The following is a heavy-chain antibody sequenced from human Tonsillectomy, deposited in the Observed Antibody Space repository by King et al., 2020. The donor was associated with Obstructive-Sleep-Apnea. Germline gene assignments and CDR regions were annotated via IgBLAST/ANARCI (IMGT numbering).Heavy chain of an antibody. D-gene: IGHD3-9*01. V-gene: IGHV1-3*01. J-gene: IGHJ3*02. Sequence: QLVQSGAEVKKPGALVKVSCKASGYTFTSYAIHWVRQAPGQRLEWMGWINGGNGNTKYSQKFQGRVTITRDTSANTAYMELSSLRSEDTAVYYCARSELRYFDWLLSSAFDIWGQGTMVTVSS. CDR2: INGGNGNT. CDR3: ARSELRYFDWLLSSAFDI. CDR1: GYTFTSYA.